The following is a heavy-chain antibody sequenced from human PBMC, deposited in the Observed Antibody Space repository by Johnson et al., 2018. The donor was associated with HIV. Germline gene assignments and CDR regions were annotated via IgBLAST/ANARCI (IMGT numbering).Heavy chain of an antibody. J-gene: IGHJ3*02. CDR2: ISYHGTNK. CDR1: GFTFSRYA. V-gene: IGHV3-30-3*01. CDR3: ARTAMTPVTSSPDAFDI. D-gene: IGHD4-17*01. Sequence: QVQLVESGGGVVQPGRSLRLSCAASGFTFSRYAMHWVRQAPGKGLEWVAVISYHGTNKYYADSVKGRFTISRDKSKNTLYLQLNSLRAEDTAVYYCARTAMTPVTSSPDAFDIWGQGTMVTVSS.